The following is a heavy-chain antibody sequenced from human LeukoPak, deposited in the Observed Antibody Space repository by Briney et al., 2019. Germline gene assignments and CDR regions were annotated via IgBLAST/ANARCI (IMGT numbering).Heavy chain of an antibody. CDR2: IHSSGNT. CDR1: GGSISSGGFY. J-gene: IGHJ5*02. CDR3: ARERSMVRGISWFDP. Sequence: SQTLSLTCSVSGGSISSGGFYWSWIRQPPGKGLEWIGYIHSSGNTYYNPSLKSRVTISVDASKNQFSLKVTSVTAADTAVYYCARERSMVRGISWFDPWGQGTLVTVSS. V-gene: IGHV4-30-4*01. D-gene: IGHD3-10*01.